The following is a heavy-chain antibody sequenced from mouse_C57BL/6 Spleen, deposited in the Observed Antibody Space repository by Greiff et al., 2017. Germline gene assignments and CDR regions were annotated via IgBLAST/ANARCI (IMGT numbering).Heavy chain of an antibody. CDR3: ARFVYDYDGAMDY. J-gene: IGHJ4*01. Sequence: VQLQQSGPELVKPGASVKISCKASGYAFSSSWMYWVKQRPGKGLEWIGRIYPGDGDTNYNGKFKGKATLTADKSSSTAYMQLSSLTSEDSAVYFCARFVYDYDGAMDYWDQGTSVTVSS. V-gene: IGHV1-82*01. CDR2: IYPGDGDT. D-gene: IGHD2-4*01. CDR1: GYAFSSSW.